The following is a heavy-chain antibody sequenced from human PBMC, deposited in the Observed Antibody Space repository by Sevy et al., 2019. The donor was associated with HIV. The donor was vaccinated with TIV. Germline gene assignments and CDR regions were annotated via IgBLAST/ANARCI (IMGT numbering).Heavy chain of an antibody. V-gene: IGHV3-30-3*01. CDR1: GFTFSSYA. Sequence: GGSLRLSCAASGFTFSSYAMHWVRQAPGKGLEWVAVISYDGSNKYYADSVKGRFTISRDNSKNTLYLQMNGLRAEDTAVYYCARDSSGYSYYYYGMDVWGQGTTVTVSS. D-gene: IGHD3-22*01. J-gene: IGHJ6*02. CDR3: ARDSSGYSYYYYGMDV. CDR2: ISYDGSNK.